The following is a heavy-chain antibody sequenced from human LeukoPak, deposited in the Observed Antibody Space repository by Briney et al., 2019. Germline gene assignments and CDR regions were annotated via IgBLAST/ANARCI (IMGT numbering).Heavy chain of an antibody. CDR3: ARGPSYSYVSDWYFDL. Sequence: ASVKVSCKPSGYTFTSYYMRWVRQAPGQGLEWMGIINPSGGSTSYAQKFQGRVTMTRDTSTSTVYMELSSLRSEDTAVYYCARGPSYSYVSDWYFDLWGRGTLVTVSS. D-gene: IGHD5-18*01. J-gene: IGHJ2*01. CDR1: GYTFTSYY. CDR2: INPSGGST. V-gene: IGHV1-46*01.